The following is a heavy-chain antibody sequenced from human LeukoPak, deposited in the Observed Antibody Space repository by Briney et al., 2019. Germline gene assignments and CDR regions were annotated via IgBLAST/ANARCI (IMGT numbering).Heavy chain of an antibody. J-gene: IGHJ4*02. V-gene: IGHV4-39*01. CDR2: IYYSGST. Sequence: SDTLSLTCTVSGGSISSYYWSWIRQPPGKGLEWIGSIYYSGSTYYNPSLKSRVTISVDTSKNQFSLKLSSVTAADTAVYYCARHWGGYDFWSGYPDYWGQGTLVTVSS. D-gene: IGHD3-3*01. CDR1: GGSISSYY. CDR3: ARHWGGYDFWSGYPDY.